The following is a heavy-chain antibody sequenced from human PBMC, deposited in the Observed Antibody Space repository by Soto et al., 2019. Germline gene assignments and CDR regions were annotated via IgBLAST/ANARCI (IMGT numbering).Heavy chain of an antibody. CDR2: IYSGGST. CDR1: GFTVISNY. V-gene: IGHV3-53*01. Sequence: PGWSLRLSCASSGFTVISNYMSWVRQAPGKGLEWVSVIYSGGSTYYADSVKGRFTISRDNSKNTLYLQMNSLRAEDTAVYYCARASSLYSNYYYYYGMDVWGQGTTVTVSS. D-gene: IGHD4-4*01. CDR3: ARASSLYSNYYYYYGMDV. J-gene: IGHJ6*02.